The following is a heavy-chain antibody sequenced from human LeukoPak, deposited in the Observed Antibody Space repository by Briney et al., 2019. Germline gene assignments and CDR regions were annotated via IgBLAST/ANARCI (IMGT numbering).Heavy chain of an antibody. CDR1: GGSISSGSYF. CDR2: IYYSGST. Sequence: SETLSLTCTVSGGSISSGSYFSGWIRQPPGKGLEWIGSIYYSGSTYYNPSLKSRVTISVDTSKNQFSLRLSSVTAADTAVYYCARLVKRSSPYGNYSDYWGQGTLVTVSS. CDR3: ARLVKRSSPYGNYSDY. D-gene: IGHD4-17*01. V-gene: IGHV4-39*01. J-gene: IGHJ4*02.